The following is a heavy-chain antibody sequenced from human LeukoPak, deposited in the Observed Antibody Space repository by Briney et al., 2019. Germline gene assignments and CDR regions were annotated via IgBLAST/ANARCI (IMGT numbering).Heavy chain of an antibody. CDR1: EFALSDYY. CDR3: ARDREYYFDY. CDR2: ISSSSIYT. Sequence: GGSLRLSCAAPEFALSDYYISWIRQAPGKGLKWVSYISSSSIYTNYADSVKGRFTISRDNAKNSLYLQMNSLRAEDTAVYYCARDREYYFDYWGQGTLVTVSS. J-gene: IGHJ4*02. V-gene: IGHV3-11*06.